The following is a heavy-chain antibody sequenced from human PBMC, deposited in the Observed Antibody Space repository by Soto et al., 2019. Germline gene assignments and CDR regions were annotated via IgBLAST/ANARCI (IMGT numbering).Heavy chain of an antibody. CDR1: GYTFTDYA. Sequence: HVELVQSGADVKKPGASVTISCKASGYTFTDYALHWVRQAPGQRLEWMGWMNDGDGNTMYSQKFQGRITITRHTTASTAHSELNSLKSEDTAIYYCARDSGYTFGSLNYWVPGTLVTVSS. CDR2: MNDGDGNT. CDR3: ARDSGYTFGSLNY. J-gene: IGHJ4*02. D-gene: IGHD5-18*01. V-gene: IGHV1-3*01.